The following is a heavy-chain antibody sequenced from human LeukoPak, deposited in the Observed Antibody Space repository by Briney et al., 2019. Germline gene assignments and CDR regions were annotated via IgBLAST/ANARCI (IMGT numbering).Heavy chain of an antibody. J-gene: IGHJ6*03. V-gene: IGHV4-34*01. Sequence: SETLSLTCAVYGGSFSGYYWSWIRQPPGKGLEWIGEINQSGSTNYNPSLKSRVTISVDTSKKQFSLRLSPVTAADTAVYYCAAGCSSTSCYWYYYTDVWGKWTTVTVSS. CDR1: GGSFSGYY. D-gene: IGHD2-2*01. CDR3: AAGCSSTSCYWYYYTDV. CDR2: INQSGST.